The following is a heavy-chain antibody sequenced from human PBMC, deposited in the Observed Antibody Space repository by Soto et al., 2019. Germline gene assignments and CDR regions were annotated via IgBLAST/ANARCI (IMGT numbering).Heavy chain of an antibody. Sequence: QVQVVQSGAEVKKPGASMTISCKTSGYPFTEYNIHWVRQAPGQGLEWLGTISPGGGAAAYPEKFRGRVTMTRDTSTATIYMALSNLTSADTAIYFCARGSNWLLGRRFLDYWGQGTRVTVTS. J-gene: IGHJ4*02. D-gene: IGHD2-15*01. CDR2: ISPGGGAA. CDR3: ARGSNWLLGRRFLDY. V-gene: IGHV1-46*01. CDR1: GYPFTEYN.